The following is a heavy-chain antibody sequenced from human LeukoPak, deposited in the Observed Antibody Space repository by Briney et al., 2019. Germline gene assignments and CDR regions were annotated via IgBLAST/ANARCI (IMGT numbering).Heavy chain of an antibody. Sequence: SETLSLTCTVSGGSIGSYYWSWIRQPAGKGLEWIGRIYTSGSTNYNPSLKSRVTMSVDTSKNQFSLKLSSVTAADTAVYYCAAYYYDSSGYSCPEYFQHWGQGTLVTVSS. D-gene: IGHD3-22*01. CDR2: IYTSGST. CDR1: GGSIGSYY. V-gene: IGHV4-4*07. J-gene: IGHJ1*01. CDR3: AAYYYDSSGYSCPEYFQH.